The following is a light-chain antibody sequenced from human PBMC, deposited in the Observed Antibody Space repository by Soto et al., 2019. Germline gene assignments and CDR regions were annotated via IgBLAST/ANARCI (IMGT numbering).Light chain of an antibody. CDR2: GGS. CDR3: QHYSTSTWT. Sequence: IVLTQSPGTLSLSPGETATLSCRATQAIRSTSLVWYQKKPGQAPRLLIYGGSTRATGLPDRFSGRGFETDFTLTITELEPEDFAVYYCQHYSTSTWTFGQATRV. CDR1: QAIRSTS. V-gene: IGKV3-20*01. J-gene: IGKJ1*01.